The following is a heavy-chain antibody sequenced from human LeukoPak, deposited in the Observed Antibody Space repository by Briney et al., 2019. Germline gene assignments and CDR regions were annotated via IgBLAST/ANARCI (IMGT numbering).Heavy chain of an antibody. D-gene: IGHD3-22*01. J-gene: IGHJ4*02. Sequence: GGSLRLSCAASGFTVSSNYMSWVRQAPGKGLEWVSVIYSGGSTYYADSVKGRFTISRDNSKNTLYLQMNSLRAEDTAVYYCARDPGYYDSSGYLDYWGQGTLVTVSS. CDR1: GFTVSSNY. CDR2: IYSGGST. V-gene: IGHV3-66*01. CDR3: ARDPGYYDSSGYLDY.